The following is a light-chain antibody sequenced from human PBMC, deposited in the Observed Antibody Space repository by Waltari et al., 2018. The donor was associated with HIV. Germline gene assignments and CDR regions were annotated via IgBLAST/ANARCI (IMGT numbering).Light chain of an antibody. V-gene: IGLV2-14*03. Sequence: QSALTQPVSVSGSLGQSITISCTGTSGDVGGYNFVSWYQQHPGKAPKLIIYNVNSRPSGVSIRVSGSRSANTASLTISGLQAEDEADYFCCSYTSSGPRYVLFGGGTRLTVL. CDR3: CSYTSSGPRYVL. CDR1: SGDVGGYNF. J-gene: IGLJ2*01. CDR2: NVN.